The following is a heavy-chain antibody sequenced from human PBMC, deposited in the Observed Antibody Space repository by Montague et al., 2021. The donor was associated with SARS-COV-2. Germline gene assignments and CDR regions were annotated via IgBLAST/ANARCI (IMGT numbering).Heavy chain of an antibody. J-gene: IGHJ3*02. Sequence: SETLSLTCTVSGASVGSSDWGWIRQSPGKGLEWIGYFYSVGITDYNPSLKSRATISRDTSKNQFSLKVRSVTAADTAVYYCARETMTADAFDIWGQGTMATVSS. D-gene: IGHD1-14*01. CDR3: ARETMTADAFDI. CDR1: GASVGSSD. CDR2: FYSVGIT. V-gene: IGHV4-59*02.